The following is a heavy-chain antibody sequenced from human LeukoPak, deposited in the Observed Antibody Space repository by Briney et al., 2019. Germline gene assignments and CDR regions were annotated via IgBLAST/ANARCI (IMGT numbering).Heavy chain of an antibody. CDR3: ATRTVPTAIHSASDI. CDR2: YEPEDGET. D-gene: IGHD2-2*02. J-gene: IGHJ3*02. CDR1: GYTLSVLP. Sequence: ASVKVSCKSSGYTLSVLPIHWVRQAPGKGLECMGGYEPEDGETFYTQEFQGRVTMTEDISTDTAYMELSSLRSDDTAMYYCATRTVPTAIHSASDIWGQGTMVNVSS. V-gene: IGHV1-24*01.